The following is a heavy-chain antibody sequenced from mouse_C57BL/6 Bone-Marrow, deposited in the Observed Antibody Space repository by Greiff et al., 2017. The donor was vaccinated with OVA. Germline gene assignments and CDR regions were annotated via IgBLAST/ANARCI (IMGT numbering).Heavy chain of an antibody. V-gene: IGHV1-81*01. CDR1: GYTFTSYG. CDR3: ARYPIYYYGSSYVAWFAY. CDR2: IYPRSGNT. D-gene: IGHD1-1*01. J-gene: IGHJ3*01. Sequence: VQLQQSGAELARPGASVKLSCKASGYTFTSYGISWVKQRTGQGLEWIGEIYPRSGNTYYNEKFKGKATLTADKSSSTAYMELRSLTSEDSAVYFCARYPIYYYGSSYVAWFAYWGQGTLVTVSA.